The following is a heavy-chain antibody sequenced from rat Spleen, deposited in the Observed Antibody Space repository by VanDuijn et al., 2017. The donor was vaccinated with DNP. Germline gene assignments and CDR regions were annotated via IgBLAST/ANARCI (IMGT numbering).Heavy chain of an antibody. Sequence: QVQLKESGPGLVQPSQTLSLTCTVAGLSLTSYNVHWVRQPPGKGLEWVAAISPSGSRPYSPDSVKGRFTISRDTAKSSLYLQMNSLKSEDTATYYCTRGVYYGSSWAFDYWGQGVMVTVSS. J-gene: IGHJ2*01. D-gene: IGHD1-6*01. V-gene: IGHV2-41*01. CDR1: GLSLTSYN. CDR2: ISPSGSR. CDR3: TRGVYYGSSWAFDY.